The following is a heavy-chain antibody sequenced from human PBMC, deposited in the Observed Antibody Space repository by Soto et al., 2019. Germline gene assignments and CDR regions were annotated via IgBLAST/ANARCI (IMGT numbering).Heavy chain of an antibody. CDR1: GFTFSDYY. Sequence: PGGSLRLSCAASGFTFSDYYMSWIRQAPGKGLEWVSYISSSSSYTNYADSVKGRFTISRDNAKNSLYLQMNSLRAEDTAVYYCAREGGRPFYGDYEPDYYYYGMDVWGQGTTVTVSS. CDR2: ISSSSSYT. J-gene: IGHJ6*02. CDR3: AREGGRPFYGDYEPDYYYYGMDV. V-gene: IGHV3-11*06. D-gene: IGHD4-17*01.